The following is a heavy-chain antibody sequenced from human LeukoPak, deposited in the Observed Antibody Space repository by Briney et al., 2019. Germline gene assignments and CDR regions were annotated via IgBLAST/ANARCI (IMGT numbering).Heavy chain of an antibody. CDR3: ARYYYDSSGYSHGMDV. D-gene: IGHD3-22*01. J-gene: IGHJ6*02. CDR1: GGSISSYY. CDR2: INYSGGT. Sequence: SEALSLTCTVSGGSISSYYWSWIRQPPGKGLDWIGHINYSGGTKYNPSLKSRVTISVDTPKNQFSRKLSFVTAADTAVYYCARYYYDSSGYSHGMDVWGQGTTVTVSS. V-gene: IGHV4-59*08.